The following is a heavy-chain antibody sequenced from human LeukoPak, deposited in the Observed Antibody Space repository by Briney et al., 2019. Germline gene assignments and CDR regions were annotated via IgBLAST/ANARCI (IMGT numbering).Heavy chain of an antibody. CDR3: ARKEPGVHWYFDL. CDR1: GGSISSGSYY. V-gene: IGHV4-61*10. Sequence: SETLSLTCTVSGGSISSGSYYWSWIRQPAGKGLEWIGYIYYSGSTNYNPSLKSRVTISVDTSKNQFSLKLSSVTAADTAVYYCARKEPGVHWYFDLWGRGTLVTVSS. J-gene: IGHJ2*01. D-gene: IGHD1-14*01. CDR2: IYYSGST.